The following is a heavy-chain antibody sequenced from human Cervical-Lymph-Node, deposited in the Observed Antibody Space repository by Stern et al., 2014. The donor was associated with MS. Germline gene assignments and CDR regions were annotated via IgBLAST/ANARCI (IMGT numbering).Heavy chain of an antibody. CDR2: IFSSYEK. V-gene: IGHV2-26*02. Sequence: QVNLKESGPVLVKPTETLTLTCTVSGFSLYNSRMGVSWIRQPPGKALEWLTHIFSSYEKSYIASLRSRLTVSRDTSKSQVVVTMTNEDPGDTPIYSCARITAYYDHMGVWVQGTTVTVSS. J-gene: IGHJ6*02. CDR1: GFSLYNSRMG. CDR3: ARITAYYDHMGV. D-gene: IGHD3-16*01.